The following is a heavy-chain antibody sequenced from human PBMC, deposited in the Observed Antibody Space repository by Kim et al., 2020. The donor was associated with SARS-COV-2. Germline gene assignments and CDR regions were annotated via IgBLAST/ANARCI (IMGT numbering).Heavy chain of an antibody. D-gene: IGHD2-2*01. CDR2: IYYSGST. CDR3: ARGRRDIVVVPADD. V-gene: IGHV4-59*13. J-gene: IGHJ4*02. Sequence: SETLSLTCTVSGGSISSYYWSWIRQPPGKGLEWIGYIYYSGSTNYNPSLKSRVTISVDTSKNQFSLKLSSVTAADTAVYYCARGRRDIVVVPADDWGQGTLVTVSS. CDR1: GGSISSYY.